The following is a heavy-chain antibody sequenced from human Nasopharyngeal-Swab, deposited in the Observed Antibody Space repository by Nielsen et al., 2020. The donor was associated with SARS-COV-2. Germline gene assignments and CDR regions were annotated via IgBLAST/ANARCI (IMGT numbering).Heavy chain of an antibody. CDR2: ISSSGAGT. J-gene: IGHJ4*02. D-gene: IGHD6-19*01. CDR3: AKSPAHSSTWHFDY. Sequence: GESPKISCVASRFAFNNYGMTWVRQAPGKGLEWVSGISSSGAGTYYADSVKGRFTISRDNSKDTLYLQMNSLRLEDTAVYYCAKSPAHSSTWHFDYWGQGTLVTVSS. CDR1: RFAFNNYG. V-gene: IGHV3-23*01.